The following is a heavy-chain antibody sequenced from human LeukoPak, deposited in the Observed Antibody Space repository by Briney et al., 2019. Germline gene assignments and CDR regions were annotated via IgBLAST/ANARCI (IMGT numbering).Heavy chain of an antibody. D-gene: IGHD3-10*01. J-gene: IGHJ6*03. CDR1: GFTFSSYS. CDR2: ISSSSSYI. V-gene: IGHV3-21*01. Sequence: SGGSLRLSCAASGFTFSSYSMNWGRQAPGKGLEWVSSISSSSSYIYYADSVKGRFTISRDNAKNSLYLQMNSLRAEDTAVYYCARTYYGSGRRNYYYMDVWGKGTTVTISS. CDR3: ARTYYGSGRRNYYYMDV.